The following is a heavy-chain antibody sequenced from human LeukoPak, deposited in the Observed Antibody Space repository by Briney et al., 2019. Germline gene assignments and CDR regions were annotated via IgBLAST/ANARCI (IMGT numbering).Heavy chain of an antibody. V-gene: IGHV4-4*07. CDR3: AXXXRHDYDISGYIY. Sequence: SETLSLTCNVSGGSISSYYWSWIRQPAGKGLEWIGRFYTSRSTDYNPSLKSRVTMSVGTSKNHFSLNLSSVTAADTAVYYCAXXXRHDYDISGYIYWGQGTLVTVSS. J-gene: IGHJ4*02. D-gene: IGHD3-22*01. CDR2: FYTSRST. CDR1: GGSISSYY.